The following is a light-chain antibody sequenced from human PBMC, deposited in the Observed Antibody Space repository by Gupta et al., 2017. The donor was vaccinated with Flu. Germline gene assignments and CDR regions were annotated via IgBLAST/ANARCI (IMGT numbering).Light chain of an antibody. CDR3: QSDDSSLNGWV. Sequence: QSVLTQPPSVSGAPGQRVTISCTGSSSNIGAGYHVHWYQQLPGTAPKLLLFGISNRPSGVPDRFSGSKSGTSASLAITGLQAEDEAGYFCQSDDSSLNGWVFGGGTKLTVL. J-gene: IGLJ3*02. V-gene: IGLV1-40*01. CDR1: SSNIGAGYH. CDR2: GIS.